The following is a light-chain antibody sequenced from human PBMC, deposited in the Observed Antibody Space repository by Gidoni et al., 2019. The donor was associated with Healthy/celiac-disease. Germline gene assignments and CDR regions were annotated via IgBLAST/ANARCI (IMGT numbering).Light chain of an antibody. Sequence: IVLTQSPGTLSLSPGERATLSCRASQSVSSSYLAWYQQKPGQAPRLLIYGASSRATGLPDRFSGSGSGTDFTLTISRLEPEDFAVYYCQQYDSPPKAFGQGTKVEIK. CDR1: QSVSSSY. CDR3: QQYDSPPKA. CDR2: GAS. J-gene: IGKJ1*01. V-gene: IGKV3-20*01.